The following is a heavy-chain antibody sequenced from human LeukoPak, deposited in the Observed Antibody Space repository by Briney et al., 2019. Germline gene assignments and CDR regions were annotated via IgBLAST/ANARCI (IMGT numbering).Heavy chain of an antibody. Sequence: PSQTLSLTYTLSAGSISSGGYYCSWIRQHPGKGLEWFGHVCCIGSPYYTPSLKSRVTMSLDTSKNQFSLKLSSVTAADTSVYYCARSYGDYEYYYYGMDVWGQGTTVTVSS. CDR3: ARSYGDYEYYYYGMDV. CDR1: AGSISSGGYY. J-gene: IGHJ6*02. D-gene: IGHD4-17*01. CDR2: VCCIGSP. V-gene: IGHV4-31*03.